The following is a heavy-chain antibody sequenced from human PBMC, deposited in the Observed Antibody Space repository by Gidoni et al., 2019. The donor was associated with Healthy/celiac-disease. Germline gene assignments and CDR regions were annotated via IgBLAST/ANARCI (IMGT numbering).Heavy chain of an antibody. J-gene: IGHJ3*02. CDR2: ISSSSSYI. CDR3: AREGPYQSRAFDI. Sequence: EVQLVESGGGLVKPGGSLRLSFAASGFTFSSYSRNWVRQAPRKGLGLVSCISSSSSYIYYADSVKGRFTISRDNAKNSLYLQMNSLRAEDTAVYYCAREGPYQSRAFDIWGQGTMVTVSS. CDR1: GFTFSSYS. D-gene: IGHD2-2*01. V-gene: IGHV3-21*01.